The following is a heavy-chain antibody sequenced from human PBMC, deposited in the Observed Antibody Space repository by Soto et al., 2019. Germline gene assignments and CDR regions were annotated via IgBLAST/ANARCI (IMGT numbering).Heavy chain of an antibody. CDR3: AKESRSSAVTATRVYGMDV. Sequence: QVQLVESGGGVVQPGRSLRLSCTPSGFTFSAYGMHWVRQAPGKGLEWVAAISHDGTNKYYGDSVRGRFTISRDNSKNTLHLQMNTLRNEDTAVYYCAKESRSSAVTATRVYGMDVWGQGTTVTVSS. CDR2: ISHDGTNK. J-gene: IGHJ6*02. D-gene: IGHD2-21*02. CDR1: GFTFSAYG. V-gene: IGHV3-30*18.